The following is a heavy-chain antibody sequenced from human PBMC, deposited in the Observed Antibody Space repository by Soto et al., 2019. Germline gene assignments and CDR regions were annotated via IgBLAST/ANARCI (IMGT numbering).Heavy chain of an antibody. CDR1: GFTFTSYA. J-gene: IGHJ6*02. Sequence: GGSLRLSCAAFGFTFTSYAMSWVARSPGKGLEWGSAISVVDHITYNADSVKGRFTISRDNSKNTLSRQSTTLRADTTAVYIFAPMGVWGQGTTVTVSS. CDR3: APMGV. V-gene: IGHV3-23*01. CDR2: ISVVDHIT.